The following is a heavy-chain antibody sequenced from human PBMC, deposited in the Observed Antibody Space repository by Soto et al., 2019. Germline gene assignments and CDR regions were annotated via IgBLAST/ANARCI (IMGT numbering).Heavy chain of an antibody. J-gene: IGHJ6*02. CDR2: ISGSGGST. D-gene: IGHD1-26*01. Sequence: GPLRLSRTTSGFSNSSYPISCVRHTPEKGLEWVSAISGSGGSTYYADSVKGRFTISRDNSKNTLYLQMNSLRAEDTAVYYCAKGATSKYYYSGMDVLGQGTTVTVSS. V-gene: IGHV3-23*01. CDR3: AKGATSKYYYSGMDV. CDR1: GFSNSSYP.